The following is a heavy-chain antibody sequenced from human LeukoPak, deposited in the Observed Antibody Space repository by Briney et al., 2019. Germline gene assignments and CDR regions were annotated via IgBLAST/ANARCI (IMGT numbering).Heavy chain of an antibody. CDR2: INHSGVT. J-gene: IGHJ5*02. CDR1: GGSFNDYY. V-gene: IGHV4-34*01. CDR3: ARGLGVVHRDWFDP. Sequence: SETLSLTCAVYGGSFNDYYWTWIRQPPGRGLQWIGEINHSGVTNYNPSLKSRVSISVDTSKNQFSLDLSSVIAADTAVYYCARGLGVVHRDWFDPWGQGTLVTVS. D-gene: IGHD3-16*01.